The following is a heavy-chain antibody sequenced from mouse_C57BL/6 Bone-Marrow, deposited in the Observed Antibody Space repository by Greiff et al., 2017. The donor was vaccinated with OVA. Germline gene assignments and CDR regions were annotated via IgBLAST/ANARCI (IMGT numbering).Heavy chain of an antibody. J-gene: IGHJ2*01. CDR3: AREACGVPYYFDY. V-gene: IGHV1-84*01. CDR2: NYPGSGNT. CDR1: GYTFTDYY. Sequence: QVQLQQSGPELVKPGASVKISCKASGYTFTDYYINWVKQRPGQGLEWIGWNYPGSGNTKYNEKFKGKATLTVDTSSSTAYMQLSSLTSEDSAVYFCAREACGVPYYFDYWGQGTTLTVSS.